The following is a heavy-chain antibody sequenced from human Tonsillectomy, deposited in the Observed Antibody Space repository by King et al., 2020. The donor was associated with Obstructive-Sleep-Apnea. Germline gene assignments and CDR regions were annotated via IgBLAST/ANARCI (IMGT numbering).Heavy chain of an antibody. CDR1: GYSFTSYW. Sequence: QLVQSGAEVKKPGESLRISCKGSGYSFTSYWISWVCQMPGKVLEWMGRIDPSDSYTNYSPSFQGHVTISADKSISTAYLQWSRLKAPDTAMYYCARETSEAFDIWGQGTMVTVSS. CDR3: ARETSEAFDI. CDR2: IDPSDSYT. J-gene: IGHJ3*02. V-gene: IGHV5-10-1*01.